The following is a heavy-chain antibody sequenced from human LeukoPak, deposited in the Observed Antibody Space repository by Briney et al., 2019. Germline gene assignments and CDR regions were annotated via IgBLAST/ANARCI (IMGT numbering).Heavy chain of an antibody. D-gene: IGHD4-17*01. CDR1: GFTFSSYS. CDR3: AKDYGPDAFDI. CDR2: ISSSSSYI. Sequence: PGGSLRLSCAASGFTFSSYSMNWVRQAPGKGLEWVSSISSSSSYIYYADSVKGRFTISRDNSKNTLYLQMNSLRAEDTAVYYCAKDYGPDAFDIWGQGTMVTVSS. J-gene: IGHJ3*02. V-gene: IGHV3-21*01.